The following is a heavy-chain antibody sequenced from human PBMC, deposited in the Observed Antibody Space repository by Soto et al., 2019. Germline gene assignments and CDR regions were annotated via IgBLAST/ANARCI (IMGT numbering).Heavy chain of an antibody. CDR1: GGSISSGGYY. V-gene: IGHV4-31*03. D-gene: IGHD2-15*01. J-gene: IGHJ4*02. CDR2: IYYRGST. CDR3: AREQGCSGGSCYSEVFDY. Sequence: QVQLQESGPGLVKPSQTLSLTCTVSGGSISSGGYYWSWIRQHPGKGLEWIGYIYYRGSTYYNPSLKSRVTISVDTSKNQFSLKLSSVTAADTAVYYCAREQGCSGGSCYSEVFDYWGQGTLVTVSS.